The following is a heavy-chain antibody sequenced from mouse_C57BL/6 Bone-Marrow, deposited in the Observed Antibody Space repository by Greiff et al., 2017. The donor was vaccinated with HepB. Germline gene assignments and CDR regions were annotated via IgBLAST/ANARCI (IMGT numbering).Heavy chain of an antibody. CDR1: GFTFSDYG. V-gene: IGHV5-17*01. J-gene: IGHJ2*01. Sequence: EVHLVESGGGLVKPGGSLKLSCAASGFTFSDYGMHWVRQAPEKGLEWVAYISSGSSTIYYADTVKGRFTISRDNAKNTLFLQMTSLRSEDTAMYYCAWTDPYDGYYLYYFDYWGQGTTLTVSS. CDR2: ISSGSSTI. D-gene: IGHD2-3*01. CDR3: AWTDPYDGYYLYYFDY.